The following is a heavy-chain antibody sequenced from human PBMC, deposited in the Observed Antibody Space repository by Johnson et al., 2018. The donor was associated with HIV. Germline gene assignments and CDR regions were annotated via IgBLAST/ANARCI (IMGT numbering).Heavy chain of an antibody. CDR1: GFTFSDYY. J-gene: IGHJ3*02. V-gene: IGHV3-30*02. CDR2: IRYDGSNN. CDR3: AKEGADYNFWSGYSSNAFDI. Sequence: QVQLVESGGGLVKPGGSLRLSCAASGFTFSDYYMSWVRQAPGKGLEWVAFIRYDGSNNYYADSVKGRFTISRDNSKNTLYLQMDSLRAEDTAVYYCAKEGADYNFWSGYSSNAFDIWGQGTMVTVSS. D-gene: IGHD3-3*01.